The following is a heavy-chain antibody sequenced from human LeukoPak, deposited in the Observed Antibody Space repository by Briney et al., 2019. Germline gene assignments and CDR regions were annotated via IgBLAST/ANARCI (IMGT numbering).Heavy chain of an antibody. Sequence: SETLSLTCTVSGGSISSYYWSWIRQPPGKGLEWIGYIYYSGSTNYNPSLKSRVTISVDTSKNQFSLKLSSVTAADTAVYYCASTICISTSCYPGVVDYWGQGTLVTVSS. CDR2: IYYSGST. CDR3: ASTICISTSCYPGVVDY. D-gene: IGHD2-2*01. J-gene: IGHJ4*02. CDR1: GGSISSYY. V-gene: IGHV4-59*01.